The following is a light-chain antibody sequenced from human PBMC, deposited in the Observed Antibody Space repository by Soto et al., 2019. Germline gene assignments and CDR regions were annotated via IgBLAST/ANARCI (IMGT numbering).Light chain of an antibody. J-gene: IGKJ2*01. CDR1: QSVSSSF. CDR2: DAS. Sequence: EIVLTQSPGTLSLSPGERATLSCRASQSVSSSFLDWYQQKPGQTPRLLIYDASSRATGIPDRFSGSGSGTDFTLTISRLEPEDFAVYYCLQYGRLPNTFGHGTKLE. V-gene: IGKV3-20*01. CDR3: LQYGRLPNT.